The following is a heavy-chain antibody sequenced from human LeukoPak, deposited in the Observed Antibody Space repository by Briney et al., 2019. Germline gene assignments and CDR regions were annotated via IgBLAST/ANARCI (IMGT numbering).Heavy chain of an antibody. CDR2: MKPNSGNT. D-gene: IGHD3-10*01. CDR1: GYTFTSYD. V-gene: IGHV1-8*01. Sequence: GASVKVSCKASGYTFTSYDINWVRQAPGQGLEWMGWMKPNSGNTGYAQKFQGRVTMTRDTSISTADMELSSLRSEDTAVYYCARIDYSGSGSYYGNWFDPWGQGTLVTVSS. J-gene: IGHJ5*02. CDR3: ARIDYSGSGSYYGNWFDP.